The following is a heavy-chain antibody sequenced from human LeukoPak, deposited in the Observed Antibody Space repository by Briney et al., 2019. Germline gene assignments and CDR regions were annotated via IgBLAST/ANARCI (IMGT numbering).Heavy chain of an antibody. CDR3: ARDRRRITIFGVVIIEAHPQNWFDP. CDR2: IKQDGSEK. D-gene: IGHD3-3*01. V-gene: IGHV3-7*01. Sequence: GGSLRLSCAASGFTFSSYWMSWVRQAPGKGLEWVAIIKQDGSEKYYVDSVKGRFTISRDNAKNSLYLQMNSLRAEDTAVYYCARDRRRITIFGVVIIEAHPQNWFDPWGQGTLVTVSS. CDR1: GFTFSSYW. J-gene: IGHJ5*02.